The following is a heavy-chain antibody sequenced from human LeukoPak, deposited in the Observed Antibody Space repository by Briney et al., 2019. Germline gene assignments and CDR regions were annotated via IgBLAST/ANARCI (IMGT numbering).Heavy chain of an antibody. V-gene: IGHV3-23*01. J-gene: IGHJ4*02. CDR1: GVTFSSYA. D-gene: IGHD4-17*01. Sequence: GGSLRLSCAASGVTFSSYAMSWVRQAPGKGLEWVSAISGSGGSTYYADSVKGRFTISRDNSKNTLYLQMNSLGAEDTAVYYCARRSTVTTFDYWGQGTLVTVSS. CDR2: ISGSGGST. CDR3: ARRSTVTTFDY.